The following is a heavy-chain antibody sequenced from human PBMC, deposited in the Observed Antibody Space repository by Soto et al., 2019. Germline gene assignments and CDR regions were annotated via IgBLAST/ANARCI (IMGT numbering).Heavy chain of an antibody. CDR2: ISGSGGST. J-gene: IGHJ4*02. CDR1: GFTFSSYA. D-gene: IGHD6-6*01. CDR3: AKDLATLSSEYNSSSGIDY. Sequence: GGSLRLSCAASGFTFSSYAMSWVRQAPGKGLEWVSAISGSGGSTYYADSAKGRFTISRDNSKNTLYLQMNSLRAEDTAVYYCAKDLATLSSEYNSSSGIDYWGQGTLVTVSS. V-gene: IGHV3-23*01.